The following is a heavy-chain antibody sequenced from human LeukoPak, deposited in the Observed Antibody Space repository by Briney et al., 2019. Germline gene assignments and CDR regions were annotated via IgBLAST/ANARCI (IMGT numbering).Heavy chain of an antibody. Sequence: ASVKVSCKASGYTFTGYYMHWVRQAPGQGLEWMGWINPNSGGTNYAQKFQGRVTMTRDTSISTAYKELSRLRSDDTAVYYCALEYSSSSSLDYWGQGTLVTVSS. V-gene: IGHV1-2*02. CDR3: ALEYSSSSSLDY. CDR1: GYTFTGYY. CDR2: INPNSGGT. J-gene: IGHJ4*02. D-gene: IGHD6-6*01.